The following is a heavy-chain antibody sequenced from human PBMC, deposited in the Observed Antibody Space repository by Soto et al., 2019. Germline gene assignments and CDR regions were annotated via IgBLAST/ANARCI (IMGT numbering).Heavy chain of an antibody. V-gene: IGHV1-69*13. CDR3: ARALELRLAFDI. D-gene: IGHD1-7*01. Sequence: ASVKVSCRASGGTFSSYASSGVRQAPGQGLEWMGGIIPIFGTANYAQKFQGRVTITADESTSTAYMELSSLRSEDTAVYYCARALELRLAFDISGQGTMVTVSS. CDR1: GGTFSSYA. J-gene: IGHJ3*02. CDR2: IIPIFGTA.